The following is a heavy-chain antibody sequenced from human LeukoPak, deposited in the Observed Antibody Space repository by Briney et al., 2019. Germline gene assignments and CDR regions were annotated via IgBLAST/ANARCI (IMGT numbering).Heavy chain of an antibody. Sequence: SVKVSCKASGGTFSSYAISWVRQAPGQGLEWMGGIIPMFGTAKYAQKFQGRVTITADESTSTAYMELSSLRSEDTAVYYCARHRPAKHYYDSSAYSPFDYWGQGTLVTVSS. D-gene: IGHD3-22*01. CDR3: ARHRPAKHYYDSSAYSPFDY. J-gene: IGHJ4*02. CDR1: GGTFSSYA. CDR2: IIPMFGTA. V-gene: IGHV1-69*13.